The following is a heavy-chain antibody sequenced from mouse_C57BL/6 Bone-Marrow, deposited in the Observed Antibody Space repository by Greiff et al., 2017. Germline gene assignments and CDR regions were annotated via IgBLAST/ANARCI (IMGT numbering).Heavy chain of an antibody. CDR3: AREDNLRRDY. Sequence: VQLQQSGAELARPGASVKLSCKASGYTFTSYGISWVKQRTGQGLEWIGEIYPRSGNTYYNEKFKGKATLTADKSSSTAYMELRSLTSEESAVYFCAREDNLRRDYWVQGTSVTVSS. J-gene: IGHJ4*01. D-gene: IGHD1-3*01. V-gene: IGHV1-81*01. CDR2: IYPRSGNT. CDR1: GYTFTSYG.